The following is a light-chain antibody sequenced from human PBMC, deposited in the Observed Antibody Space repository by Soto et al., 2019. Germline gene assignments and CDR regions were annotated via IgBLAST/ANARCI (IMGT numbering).Light chain of an antibody. CDR3: QQYHNSPLT. CDR1: QSVSSNY. J-gene: IGKJ1*01. Sequence: EIVLTQSPGTLSLSAGERATLSCRASQSVSSNYLAWYQQKPGQAPRVLIYGASSRTTGIPDRFSGSGSGTDFTLTISRLDPEDFAVYYCQQYHNSPLTFGQGTKVDIK. V-gene: IGKV3-20*01. CDR2: GAS.